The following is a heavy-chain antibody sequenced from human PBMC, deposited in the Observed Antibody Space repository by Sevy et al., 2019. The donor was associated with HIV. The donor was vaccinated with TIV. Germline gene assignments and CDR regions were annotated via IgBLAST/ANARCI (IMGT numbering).Heavy chain of an antibody. CDR1: GDSVSSNRAA. CDR3: TRGAHSLDY. V-gene: IGHV6-1*01. D-gene: IGHD2-15*01. Sequence: SQTLSLSCVISGDSVSSNRAAWNWIRQSPSRGLEWLGRTYYRSKWYTDYAVSVKSRITINPDTSKNQVSLQLNSVTPEDTAVYYCTRGAHSLDYWGQGTLVTVSS. J-gene: IGHJ4*02. CDR2: TYYRSKWYT.